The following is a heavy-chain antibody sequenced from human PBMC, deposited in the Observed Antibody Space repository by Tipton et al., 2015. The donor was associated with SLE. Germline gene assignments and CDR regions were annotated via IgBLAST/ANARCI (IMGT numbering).Heavy chain of an antibody. V-gene: IGHV1-8*01. CDR2: MNPSSGQT. J-gene: IGHJ4*02. Sequence: QLVQSGAEVKKPGASVKVSCKASGYTFTNHNLNWVRQATGQGLEWMGWMNPSSGQTGYAQKFQGRVTMTWDTSMSTAYMELRSLRSDDTAVYYCALRWPDTWTTVYWGQGTLVTVS. CDR1: GYTFTNHN. CDR3: ALRWPDTWTTVY. D-gene: IGHD5-12*01.